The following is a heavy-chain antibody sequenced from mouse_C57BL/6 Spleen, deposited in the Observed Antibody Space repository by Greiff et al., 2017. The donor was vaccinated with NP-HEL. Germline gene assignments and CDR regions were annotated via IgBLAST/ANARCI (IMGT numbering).Heavy chain of an antibody. Sequence: VQLQQSGAELMKPGASVKLSCKATGYTFTGYWIEWVKQRPGHGLEWIGEILPGSGSTNYNEKFKGKATLTADTSSNAAYMQLSSLTTENSAIYDCARSAYYYGSHYAMDYWGQGTSVTVSS. CDR3: ARSAYYYGSHYAMDY. CDR1: GYTFTGYW. D-gene: IGHD1-1*01. J-gene: IGHJ4*01. V-gene: IGHV1-9*01. CDR2: ILPGSGST.